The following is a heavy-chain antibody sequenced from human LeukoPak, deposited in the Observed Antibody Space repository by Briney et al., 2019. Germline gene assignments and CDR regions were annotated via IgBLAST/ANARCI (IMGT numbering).Heavy chain of an antibody. CDR1: GFTFSSYW. V-gene: IGHV3-74*01. Sequence: GGSLRLSCAASGFTFSSYWMHWVRQAPGKGLVWVSRINSDGSSTSYADSVKGRFTISRDNAKNTLYLQMNSLRAEDTAVYYCARAGPLWFGEVYNWFDPWGQGTLVTVSS. D-gene: IGHD3-10*01. CDR2: INSDGSST. CDR3: ARAGPLWFGEVYNWFDP. J-gene: IGHJ5*02.